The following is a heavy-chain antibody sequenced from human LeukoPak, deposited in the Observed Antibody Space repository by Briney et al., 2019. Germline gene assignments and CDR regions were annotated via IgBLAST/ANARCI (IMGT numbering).Heavy chain of an antibody. Sequence: ASVKVPCKASGYTFTGYHMHWVRQAPGQGLEWMGRINPNSGDTNYAQKFQGRVTMTRDTSISTAYMELSRLRSDDTAVYYCARDYCSSTSCLFDYWGRGTLVTVSS. CDR3: ARDYCSSTSCLFDY. D-gene: IGHD2-2*01. J-gene: IGHJ4*02. CDR2: INPNSGDT. V-gene: IGHV1-2*06. CDR1: GYTFTGYH.